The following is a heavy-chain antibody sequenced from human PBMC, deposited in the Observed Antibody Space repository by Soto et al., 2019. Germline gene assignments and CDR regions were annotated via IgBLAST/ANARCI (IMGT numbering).Heavy chain of an antibody. CDR1: GYTFTSYY. V-gene: IGHV1-46*01. Sequence: GASVKVSCKASGYTFTSYYMHWVRQAPGQGLEWMGIINPSGGSTSYAQKFQGRVTMTRDTSTSKVYMELSSLRSEDTAVYYCARGGRITIFGVVIRDYYFYGMDVWGQGTTVTVSS. CDR2: INPSGGST. D-gene: IGHD3-3*01. CDR3: ARGGRITIFGVVIRDYYFYGMDV. J-gene: IGHJ6*02.